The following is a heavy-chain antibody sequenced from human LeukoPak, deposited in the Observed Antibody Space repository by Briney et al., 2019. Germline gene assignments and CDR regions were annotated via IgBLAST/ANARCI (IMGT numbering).Heavy chain of an antibody. Sequence: QPGASLRLSCAASEFSLSSYAMSWVRQAPGKGLEWVSSISGSGGVTYYADSVKGRFTISRDNSKNTLYLQMNSLRAEDTAVYYCAKGASSSSFDYWGQGTQVTVSS. V-gene: IGHV3-23*01. CDR1: EFSLSSYA. CDR3: AKGASSSSFDY. CDR2: ISGSGGVT. J-gene: IGHJ4*02. D-gene: IGHD6-6*01.